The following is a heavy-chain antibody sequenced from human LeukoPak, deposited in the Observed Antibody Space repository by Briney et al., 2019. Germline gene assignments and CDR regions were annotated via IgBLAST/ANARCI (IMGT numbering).Heavy chain of an antibody. V-gene: IGHV4-59*08. CDR2: IYFSGST. D-gene: IGHD2-15*01. Sequence: SETLSLTCTVSGGSISSYYWSWIRQPPGKGLEWIGYIYFSGSTNYNPSLKSRVTISVDTSKNQFSLKLSSVTAADTAVYYCARGKLPKAFDIWGQGTMVTVSS. CDR3: ARGKLPKAFDI. J-gene: IGHJ3*02. CDR1: GGSISSYY.